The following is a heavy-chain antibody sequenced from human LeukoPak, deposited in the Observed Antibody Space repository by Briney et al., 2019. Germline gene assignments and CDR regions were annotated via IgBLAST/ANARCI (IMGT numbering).Heavy chain of an antibody. J-gene: IGHJ6*04. Sequence: GGSLRLSCAASGFTLSNFAMTWVRQAPGKGLEWVSYISSSGSTIYYADSVKGRFTISRDNAKNSLYLQMNSLRAEDTAVYYCAELGITMIGGVWGKGTTVTISS. CDR1: GFTLSNFA. V-gene: IGHV3-48*03. CDR3: AELGITMIGGV. CDR2: ISSSGSTI. D-gene: IGHD3-10*02.